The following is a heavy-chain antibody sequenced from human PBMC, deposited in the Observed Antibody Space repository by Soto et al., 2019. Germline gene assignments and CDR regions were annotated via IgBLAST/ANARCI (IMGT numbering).Heavy chain of an antibody. J-gene: IGHJ4*02. V-gene: IGHV3-30-3*01. CDR3: AREEHYGEGAYDY. CDR2: ISYDGSNK. Sequence: QVQLVESGGGVVQPGRSLRLSCAASGFTFSSYAMHWVRQAPGKGLEWVAVISYDGSNKYYADYVKGRFTISRDNSKNTLYLQMNSLRAEDTAVYYCAREEHYGEGAYDYWGQGTLVTVSS. CDR1: GFTFSSYA. D-gene: IGHD1-26*01.